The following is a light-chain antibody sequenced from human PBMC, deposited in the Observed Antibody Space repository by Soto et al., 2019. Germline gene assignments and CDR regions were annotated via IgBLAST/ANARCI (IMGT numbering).Light chain of an antibody. CDR2: AAS. J-gene: IGKJ5*01. V-gene: IGKV1-27*01. CDR1: QGIYNY. CDR3: LKYNSALLT. Sequence: DIQMTQSPSSLSASVGDRVTITCRASQGIYNYLAWYQQKPGKAPKLLIYAASTLEAGVPSRFSGSGSGTDFTLTISSLQPEDVATYYCLKYNSALLTFGQGTRLEI.